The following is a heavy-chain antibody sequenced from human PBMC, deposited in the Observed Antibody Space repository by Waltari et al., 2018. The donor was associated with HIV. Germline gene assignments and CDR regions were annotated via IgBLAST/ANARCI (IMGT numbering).Heavy chain of an antibody. CDR3: TTEDYGDFL. J-gene: IGHJ4*02. D-gene: IGHD4-17*01. Sequence: EGQLVESGGGLVKPGGSLRLSCAASGFTFSDAWMSWVRQAPGKWLEWVGRIKSTTDGGTSDYAAPVKDRFTILRDDAKNTLFLQMNRLKTEDTAFYCTTEDYGDFLWGQGTMVTVSS. CDR1: GFTFSDAW. V-gene: IGHV3-15*01. CDR2: IKSTTDGGTS.